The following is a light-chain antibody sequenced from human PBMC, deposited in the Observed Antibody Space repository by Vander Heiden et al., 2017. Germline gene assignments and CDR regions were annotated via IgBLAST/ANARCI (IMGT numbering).Light chain of an antibody. Sequence: SSELTQDPAVSVAVGQTVKFTCQGDSLPNYYASWYQQKSGQAPVLVLYGNNDRPAGFAARFSGSTSGNTASLTITGAQAEDEADYYCCSRDSSGSDVVFGGGTKLTVL. CDR1: SLPNYY. CDR2: GNN. V-gene: IGLV3-19*01. J-gene: IGLJ2*01. CDR3: CSRDSSGSDVV.